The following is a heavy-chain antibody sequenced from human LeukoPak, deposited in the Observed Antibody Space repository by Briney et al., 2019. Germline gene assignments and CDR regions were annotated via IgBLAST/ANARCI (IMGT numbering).Heavy chain of an antibody. CDR1: GGTFSSYA. D-gene: IGHD6-19*01. Sequence: SVKVSCKASGGTFSSYAISWVRQAPGQGLEWMGRIIPIFGTANYAQKFQGRVTITTDEFTSTAYMELSSLRSEDTAVYYCAREVSSGWPFPFDYWGQGTLVTVSS. CDR2: IIPIFGTA. V-gene: IGHV1-69*05. J-gene: IGHJ4*02. CDR3: AREVSSGWPFPFDY.